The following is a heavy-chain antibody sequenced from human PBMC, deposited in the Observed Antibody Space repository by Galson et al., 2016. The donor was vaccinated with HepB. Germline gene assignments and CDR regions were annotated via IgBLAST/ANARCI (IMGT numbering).Heavy chain of an antibody. J-gene: IGHJ4*02. Sequence: LRLSCAASGFKFEDYAAHWVRQRPGKGLEWVSGITRQSGRPGYADSVKGRITISRDNARQSVTFQMNNLTSEDTAVYYCAKAGLNTMTLFDLWGQGSQVLVSS. CDR3: AKAGLNTMTLFDL. CDR2: ITRQSGRP. D-gene: IGHD2-15*01. CDR1: GFKFEDYA. V-gene: IGHV3-9*01.